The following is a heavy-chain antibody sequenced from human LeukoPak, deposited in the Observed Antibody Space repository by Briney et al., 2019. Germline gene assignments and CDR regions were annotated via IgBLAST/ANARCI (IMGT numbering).Heavy chain of an antibody. CDR2: IDYSGNT. CDR3: ARDVDYYGMDV. J-gene: IGHJ6*02. D-gene: IGHD2-15*01. V-gene: IGHV4-34*01. Sequence: PSETLSLTCAVYGGSLSGYYWSWIRQSPGKGLEWIGQIDYSGNTNYNPSLKSRVSISLHTSTNQISLRLSSVTAADTAVYYCARDVDYYGMDVWGQGTTVTVSS. CDR1: GGSLSGYY.